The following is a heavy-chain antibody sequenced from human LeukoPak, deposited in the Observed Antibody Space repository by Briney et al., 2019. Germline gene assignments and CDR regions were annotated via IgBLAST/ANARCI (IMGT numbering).Heavy chain of an antibody. Sequence: GGSLRLSCAASGFTVSSDHMSWVRQAPGKGLEWVSVTYSGGSAYYADSVKGRFTISRDNANNMVYLQMNSLRGEDTAVYYCARVWELSFDHWGQGILVIVSS. J-gene: IGHJ4*02. CDR1: GFTVSSDH. CDR2: TYSGGSA. V-gene: IGHV3-53*01. CDR3: ARVWELSFDH. D-gene: IGHD1-26*01.